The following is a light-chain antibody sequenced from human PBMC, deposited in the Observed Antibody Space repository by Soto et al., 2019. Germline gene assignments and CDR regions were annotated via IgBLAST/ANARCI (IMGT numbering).Light chain of an antibody. CDR3: QQYGSSPLFT. CDR2: GAA. J-gene: IGKJ3*01. CDR1: QSVSSTY. Sequence: EIVLTQSPGTLSLSPGERATLSCRASQSVSSTYLAWYQHKPGQAPRLLIYGAATMAAGVPDRFSGRGSGTDFTLTISRLEPEDFAVYYCQQYGSSPLFTFGPGTKVEIK. V-gene: IGKV3-20*01.